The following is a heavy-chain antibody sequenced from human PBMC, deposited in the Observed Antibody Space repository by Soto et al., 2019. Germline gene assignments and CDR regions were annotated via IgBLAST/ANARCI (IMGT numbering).Heavy chain of an antibody. CDR1: GYTFTSYG. CDR2: ISAYNGNT. V-gene: IGHV1-18*01. Sequence: ASVKVSCKASGYTFTSYGISWVRQAPGQGLEWMGWISAYNGNTNYAQKLQGRVTMTTDTSTSTAYMELRSLRSEDTAVYYCARGDCSGGSCYSGCYYYYGMDVWGQGTTVTVSS. J-gene: IGHJ6*02. D-gene: IGHD2-15*01. CDR3: ARGDCSGGSCYSGCYYYYGMDV.